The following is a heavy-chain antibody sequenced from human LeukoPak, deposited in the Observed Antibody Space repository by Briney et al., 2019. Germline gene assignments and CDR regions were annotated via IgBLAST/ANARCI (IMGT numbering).Heavy chain of an antibody. J-gene: IGHJ4*02. CDR2: ISGSGGST. V-gene: IGHV3-23*01. Sequence: PGGSLRLSCAASGFTFSSYAMSWVRQAPGKGLKWVSTISGSGGSTYYADSVKGRFTISRDSSKNTLYLQMNSLRAEDTAVYYCAVTYSYDSSGYPGVDYWGQGTLVTVSS. CDR1: GFTFSSYA. CDR3: AVTYSYDSSGYPGVDY. D-gene: IGHD3-22*01.